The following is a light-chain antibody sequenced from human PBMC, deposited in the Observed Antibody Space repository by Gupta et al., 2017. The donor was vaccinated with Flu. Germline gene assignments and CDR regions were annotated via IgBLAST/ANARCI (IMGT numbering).Light chain of an antibody. CDR1: QNIRSW. Sequence: GGRVTITCRTSQNIRSWLAWYQQKPGEAPKLLIYLTSRLETGVPSRFSGTGSGTEFTLTISSLQPDDSATYYCQHYNDYLGTFGQGTKVEI. CDR2: LTS. J-gene: IGKJ1*01. CDR3: QHYNDYLGT. V-gene: IGKV1-5*03.